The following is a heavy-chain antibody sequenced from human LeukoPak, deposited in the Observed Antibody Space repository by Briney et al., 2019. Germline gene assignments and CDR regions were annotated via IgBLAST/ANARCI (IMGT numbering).Heavy chain of an antibody. CDR2: IWYDGSNK. Sequence: QPGRSLRLSCAASGFTFSSYGMHWVRQAPGKGLEWVAVIWYDGSNKYYADSVKGRFTISRDNSKNTLYLQMNSLRAEDTAVYYCAKGCITMIVVVITTNDAFDIWGQGTMVTVSS. CDR3: AKGCITMIVVVITTNDAFDI. CDR1: GFTFSSYG. J-gene: IGHJ3*02. D-gene: IGHD3-22*01. V-gene: IGHV3-33*06.